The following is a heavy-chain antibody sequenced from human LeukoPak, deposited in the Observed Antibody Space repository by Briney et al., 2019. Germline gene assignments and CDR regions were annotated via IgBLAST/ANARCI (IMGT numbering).Heavy chain of an antibody. CDR2: IYYSGST. V-gene: IGHV4-31*03. CDR1: GGSISSGGYY. CDR3: AREPKNVDIVATIKNAFDI. Sequence: SETLSLTCTVSGGSISSGGYYWSWIRQHPGKGLEWIGYIYYSGSTYYNPSLKSRVTISVDTSKNQFSLKLSSVTAADTAVYYCAREPKNVDIVATIKNAFDIWGQGTMVTVSS. J-gene: IGHJ3*02. D-gene: IGHD5-12*01.